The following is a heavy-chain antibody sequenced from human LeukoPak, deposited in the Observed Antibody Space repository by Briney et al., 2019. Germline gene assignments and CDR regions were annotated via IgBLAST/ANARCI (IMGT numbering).Heavy chain of an antibody. CDR1: GFTFSGSA. V-gene: IGHV3-73*01. J-gene: IGHJ4*02. CDR2: IRSTANGYAT. CDR3: TGNYYGSGSYTDFDY. Sequence: GGSLRLSCAASGFTFSGSALHWVRQASGKGLEWVGRIRSTANGYATAYAASVKGRFTISRDDSKNAAYLQMDSLKTEDTAVYYCTGNYYGSGSYTDFDYWGQGTLVTVSS. D-gene: IGHD3-10*01.